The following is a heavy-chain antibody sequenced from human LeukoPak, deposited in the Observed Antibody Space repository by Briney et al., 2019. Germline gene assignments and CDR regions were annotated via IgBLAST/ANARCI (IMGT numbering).Heavy chain of an antibody. CDR3: ARAEVIVGTTGFDY. CDR1: GYTFISYY. J-gene: IGHJ4*02. CDR2: INPSGGST. Sequence: ASVTVSCKASGYTFISYYMHWVRQAPGQGLEWMGIINPSGGSTNYAQKFQGRVTMTRDTSTSTAYMELSSLRSEDTAVYYCARAEVIVGTTGFDYWGQGTLVTVSS. D-gene: IGHD1-26*01. V-gene: IGHV1-46*01.